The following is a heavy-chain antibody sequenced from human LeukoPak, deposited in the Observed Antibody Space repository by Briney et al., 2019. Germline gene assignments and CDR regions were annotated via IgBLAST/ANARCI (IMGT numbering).Heavy chain of an antibody. Sequence: SETLSLTCTVSGGSISSYYWSWIRQPPGKGLEWIGYIYYSGSTNYNPSLKSRVTISVDTSKNQFSLKLSSVTAADTAVYYCARVSAVTSLWHFDLWGRGTLVTVSS. CDR2: IYYSGST. J-gene: IGHJ2*01. CDR3: ARVSAVTSLWHFDL. CDR1: GGSISSYY. D-gene: IGHD4-17*01. V-gene: IGHV4-59*01.